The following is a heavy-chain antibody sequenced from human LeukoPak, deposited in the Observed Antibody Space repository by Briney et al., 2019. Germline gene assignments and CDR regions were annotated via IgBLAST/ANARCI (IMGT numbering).Heavy chain of an antibody. D-gene: IGHD1-26*01. CDR3: SMSGDRVPLQDDVFDV. CDR2: IYPVDSGP. Sequence: GESLKISCKVSGYSFTSYCIGWVRQMPGKGLEWMGIIYPVDSGPTYSPSFQGQVTISVDKSINTAYLQWSSLQASDTAMYYCSMSGDRVPLQDDVFDVWGQGTMVTVST. CDR1: GYSFTSYC. J-gene: IGHJ3*01. V-gene: IGHV5-51*01.